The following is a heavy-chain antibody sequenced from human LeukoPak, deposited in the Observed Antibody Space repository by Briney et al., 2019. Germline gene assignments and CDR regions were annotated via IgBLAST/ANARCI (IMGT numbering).Heavy chain of an antibody. CDR1: GGSISSYY. Sequence: SETLSLTCTVSGGSISSYYWSWTRQPPGKGLEWIGSVYYSGSTYYNPSLKSRVTISVDTSKNQFSLNRISVTAADTAYYMDVWGKRTTVTGSS. J-gene: IGHJ6*03. CDR2: VYYSGST. V-gene: IGHV4-59*04. CDR3: V.